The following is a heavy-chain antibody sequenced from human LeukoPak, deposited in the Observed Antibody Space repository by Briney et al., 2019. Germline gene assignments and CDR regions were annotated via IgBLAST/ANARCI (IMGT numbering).Heavy chain of an antibody. CDR2: IYYSGST. CDR1: GGSISSSGYY. J-gene: IGHJ6*03. CDR3: ARESSARYYYYYYMDV. V-gene: IGHV4-39*07. Sequence: PSETLSLTCTVSGGSISSSGYYWGWIRQPPGKGLEWIGSIYYSGSTYYNPSLKSRVTISVDTSKKQFSLKLSSVTAADTAVYYCARESSARYYYYYYMDVWGKGTTVTVSS.